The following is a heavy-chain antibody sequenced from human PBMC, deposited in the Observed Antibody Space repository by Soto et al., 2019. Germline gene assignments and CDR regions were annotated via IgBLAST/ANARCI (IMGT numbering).Heavy chain of an antibody. CDR1: GFSLNTSGVG. V-gene: IGHV2-5*02. Sequence: SGPTLVNPTQTLTLTCTFSGFSLNTSGVGVGWVRQPPGKALEWLALIYWDEDQSHSPSLKSRLAVTKDTSKNQVVLTMTNMDPVDTATYYCAHRQECYGTSGAFDFWGQGTMVTVS. CDR2: IYWDEDQ. D-gene: IGHD1-1*01. J-gene: IGHJ3*01. CDR3: AHRQECYGTSGAFDF.